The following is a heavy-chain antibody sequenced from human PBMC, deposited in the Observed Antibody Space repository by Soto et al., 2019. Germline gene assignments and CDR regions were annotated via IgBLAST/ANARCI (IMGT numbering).Heavy chain of an antibody. CDR1: GGTFSSYA. Sequence: QVQLVQSGAEVKKPGSSVKVSCKASGGTFSSYAISWVRQAPGQGLEGMGGIIPIFGTAKYAQKLQGRVTITADESTSTAHMELSSLRSEHTAVYYCARSDDYYDSSGYYHGGALDSWGKGTMVTVSS. CDR2: IIPIFGTA. V-gene: IGHV1-69*01. CDR3: ARSDDYYDSSGYYHGGALDS. J-gene: IGHJ3*02. D-gene: IGHD3-22*01.